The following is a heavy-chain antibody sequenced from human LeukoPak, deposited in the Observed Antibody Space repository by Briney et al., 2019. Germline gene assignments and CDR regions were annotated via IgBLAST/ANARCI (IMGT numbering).Heavy chain of an antibody. Sequence: PSETLSLTCTVSGGSINDYYWNWLRQPPGKGLEWIGFIYYRGTTNNNPSLKSRLTTSIDTSKKQFSLNLSSVTAADTAVYYCARGAYGSGSAIFDYWGQGTLVTVSS. V-gene: IGHV4-59*01. CDR1: GGSINDYY. CDR2: IYYRGTT. CDR3: ARGAYGSGSAIFDY. D-gene: IGHD3-10*01. J-gene: IGHJ4*02.